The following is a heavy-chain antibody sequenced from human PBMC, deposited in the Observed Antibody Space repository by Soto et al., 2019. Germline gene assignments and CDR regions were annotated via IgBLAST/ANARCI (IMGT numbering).Heavy chain of an antibody. D-gene: IGHD1-1*01. CDR3: ARSFSVTWKFDY. V-gene: IGHV4-4*02. CDR1: SGSISSSNW. Sequence: QVQLQESGPGLVKPSGTLSLTCAVSSGSISSSNWWSWVRQPPGKGLEWIGEIYHSGSTNYNPSLKRRVTISVDKSKNQFSLKLSSVTAADTAVYYCARSFSVTWKFDYWGQGTLVTVSS. CDR2: IYHSGST. J-gene: IGHJ4*02.